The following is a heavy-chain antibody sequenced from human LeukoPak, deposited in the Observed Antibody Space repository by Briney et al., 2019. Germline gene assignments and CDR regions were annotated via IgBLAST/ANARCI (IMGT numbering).Heavy chain of an antibody. D-gene: IGHD1-26*01. Sequence: GGSLRLSCAASGFTFSSCAMSWVRQAPGKRPEWVANMNKDGSEKYYADSVKGRFTISRDNARNSVYLQMNSLRVEDTAVYYCARDPVEWEQLLDYWGQGTLVTVSS. V-gene: IGHV3-7*01. J-gene: IGHJ4*02. CDR1: GFTFSSCA. CDR3: ARDPVEWEQLLDY. CDR2: MNKDGSEK.